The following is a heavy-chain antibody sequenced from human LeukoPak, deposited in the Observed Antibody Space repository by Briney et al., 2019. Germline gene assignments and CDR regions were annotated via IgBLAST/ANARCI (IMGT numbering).Heavy chain of an antibody. Sequence: ASVKVSCKASGGTFSSYAISWVRQAPGQGLEWMGRIIPIFGTANYAQKFQGRVTITTDESTSPAYMELSSLRSEDTAVYYCARDAWAVAGRVLFEVGAFDIWGQGTMVTVSS. CDR2: IIPIFGTA. CDR3: ARDAWAVAGRVLFEVGAFDI. J-gene: IGHJ3*02. CDR1: GGTFSSYA. V-gene: IGHV1-69*05. D-gene: IGHD6-19*01.